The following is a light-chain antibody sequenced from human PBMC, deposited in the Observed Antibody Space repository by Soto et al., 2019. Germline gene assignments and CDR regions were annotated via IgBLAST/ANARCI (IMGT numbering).Light chain of an antibody. CDR1: QSISTW. Sequence: DIQMTQSPSTLSASVGDRVTITCRASQSISTWLAWYQQKPGKAPKLLIYKASSLESGVPSNFSGSGSGTEFTLTISSLQPDDFATYYCQQYNSYPYTFGQGTKLEIK. CDR3: QQYNSYPYT. CDR2: KAS. V-gene: IGKV1-5*03. J-gene: IGKJ2*01.